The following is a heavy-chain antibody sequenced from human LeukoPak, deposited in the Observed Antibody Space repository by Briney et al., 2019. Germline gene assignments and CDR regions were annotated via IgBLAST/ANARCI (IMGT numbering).Heavy chain of an antibody. CDR2: ISGDGGST. CDR1: GFTFDDYA. CDR3: AKDITYYYDSSGYLTY. D-gene: IGHD3-22*01. J-gene: IGHJ4*02. Sequence: GGSLRLSGAASGFTFDDYAMHWDRQAPGKGLEWVSLISGDGGSTYYADSVKGRFTISRDNSKNSLYLQMNSLRTEATALYYCAKDITYYYDSSGYLTYWGQGTLVTVSS. V-gene: IGHV3-43*02.